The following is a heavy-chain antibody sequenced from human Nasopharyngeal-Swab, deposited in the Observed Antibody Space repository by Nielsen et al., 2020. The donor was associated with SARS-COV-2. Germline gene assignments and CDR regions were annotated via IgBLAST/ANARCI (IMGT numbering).Heavy chain of an antibody. CDR2: IYHSGST. CDR3: ARREVTDNWFDP. V-gene: IGHV4-4*02. D-gene: IGHD5-18*01. J-gene: IGHJ5*02. Sequence: VRQAPGKGLEWIGEIYHSGSTNYNPSLKSRVTISVDKSKNQFSLKLSSVTAADTAVYYCARREVTDNWFDPWGQGTLVTVSS.